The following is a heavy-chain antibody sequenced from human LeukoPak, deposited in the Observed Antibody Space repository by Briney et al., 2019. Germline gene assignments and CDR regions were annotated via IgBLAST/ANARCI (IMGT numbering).Heavy chain of an antibody. Sequence: SEALSLTCTVSGGSISSYYWSWIRQPPGKGLEWIGYIYYSGSTNYNPSLKSRVTISVDTSKNQFSLKLSSVTAADTAVYYCARAKDDSLLWFGEPLYYYGMDVWGQGTTVTVSS. D-gene: IGHD3-10*01. CDR1: GGSISSYY. J-gene: IGHJ6*02. CDR2: IYYSGST. CDR3: ARAKDDSLLWFGEPLYYYGMDV. V-gene: IGHV4-59*01.